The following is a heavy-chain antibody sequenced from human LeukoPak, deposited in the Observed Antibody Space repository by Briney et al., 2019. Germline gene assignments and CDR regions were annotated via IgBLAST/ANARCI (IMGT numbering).Heavy chain of an antibody. D-gene: IGHD4-17*01. Sequence: GGSLRLSCAASGFAFSSSNLNWFRQAPGKGLEWVSSITGDAYIYYADSLKGRFSISRDNAKNSVFLQMISLRAEDTAGYYCGRADYGDYGVDYWGQGTLVTVSS. CDR1: GFAFSSSN. CDR2: ITGDAYI. CDR3: GRADYGDYGVDY. J-gene: IGHJ4*02. V-gene: IGHV3-21*01.